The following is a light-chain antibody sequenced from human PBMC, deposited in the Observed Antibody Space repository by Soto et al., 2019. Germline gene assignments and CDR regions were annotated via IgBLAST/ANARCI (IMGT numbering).Light chain of an antibody. Sequence: QSVLPQPPSASGTPGQRVTISCSGSSSNLGSNYVFWYQHLPGTATKLLIYRHNQRPSGLPDRFSGSKSDTSASLAISGLRSEDETDYYCAAWDDSLSSGVFGGGTKVTVL. J-gene: IGLJ2*01. CDR1: SSNLGSNY. CDR2: RHN. CDR3: AAWDDSLSSGV. V-gene: IGLV1-47*01.